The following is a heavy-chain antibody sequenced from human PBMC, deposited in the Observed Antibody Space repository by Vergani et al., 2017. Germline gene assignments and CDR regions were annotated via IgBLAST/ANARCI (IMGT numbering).Heavy chain of an antibody. V-gene: IGHV3-48*01. CDR1: GFTFSSYS. CDR3: ARGQPDTARSANGYYYYGMDV. J-gene: IGHJ6*02. Sequence: EVQLVESGGGLVQPGGSLRLSCAASGFTFSSYSMNWVRQAPGKGLEWVSYISSSSSTIYYADSVKGRFTISRDNAKNSLYLQMNSLRAEDTAVYYCARGQPDTARSANGYYYYGMDVWGQGTTVTVSS. CDR2: ISSSSSTI. D-gene: IGHD5-18*01.